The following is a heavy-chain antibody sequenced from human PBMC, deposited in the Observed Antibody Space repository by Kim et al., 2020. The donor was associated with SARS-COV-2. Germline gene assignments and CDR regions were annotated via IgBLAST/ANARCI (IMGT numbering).Heavy chain of an antibody. CDR3: AKDMTTAP. D-gene: IGHD4-17*01. Sequence: VSTYYADSVKGRCTISRDNSKNTLYLQMNSLRAEDTAVYYCAKDMTTAPWGQGTLVTVSS. V-gene: IGHV3-23*01. CDR2: VST. J-gene: IGHJ4*02.